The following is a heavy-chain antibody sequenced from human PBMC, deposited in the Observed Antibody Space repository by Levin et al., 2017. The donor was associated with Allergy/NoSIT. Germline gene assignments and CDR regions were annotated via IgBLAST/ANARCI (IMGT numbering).Heavy chain of an antibody. D-gene: IGHD3-10*01. CDR1: GFTFSDHY. Sequence: PGGSLRLSCVASGFTFSDHYMDWVRQAPGKGLEWVGRTRNKVSSYTTEYAASVKGRFTISRDDSKNSLYLQMNSLKTEDTAVYYCARVDPYGSGSYCFDSWGQGTLVTVSS. CDR3: ARVDPYGSGSYCFDS. J-gene: IGHJ4*02. CDR2: TRNKVSSYTT. V-gene: IGHV3-72*01.